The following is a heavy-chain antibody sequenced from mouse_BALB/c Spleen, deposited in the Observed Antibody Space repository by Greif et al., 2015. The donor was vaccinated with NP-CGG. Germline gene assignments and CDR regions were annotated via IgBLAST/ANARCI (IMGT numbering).Heavy chain of an antibody. CDR3: ARSQGYYFDY. Sequence: VQLQQSGAELVGPGSSVKISRKASGYAFSSYWMNWVKQRPGQGLEWIGQIYPGDGDTNYNGKFKGKATLTADKSSSTAYMQLRSLKSEDSAVYFCARSQGYYFDYWGQGTTLTVSS. V-gene: IGHV1-80*01. J-gene: IGHJ2*01. CDR1: GYAFSSYW. CDR2: IYPGDGDT.